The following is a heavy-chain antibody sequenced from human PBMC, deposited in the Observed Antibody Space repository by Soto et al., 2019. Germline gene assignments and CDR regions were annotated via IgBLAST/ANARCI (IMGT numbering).Heavy chain of an antibody. CDR3: AAPPSY. CDR1: GGSISSYY. D-gene: IGHD6-6*01. CDR2: IYNSGNT. J-gene: IGHJ4*02. V-gene: IGHV4-59*01. Sequence: SETLSLTCTVSGGSISSYYWNWIRQPPGKGLEWIGYIYNSGNTNYNPSLRSRVIISIDTSKNQFSLKLTSVTAADTAVYYCAAPPSYWGQGTLVTVSS.